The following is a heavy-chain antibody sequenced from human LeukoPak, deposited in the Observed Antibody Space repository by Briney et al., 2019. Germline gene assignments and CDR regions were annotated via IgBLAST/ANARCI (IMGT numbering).Heavy chain of an antibody. J-gene: IGHJ6*03. CDR2: ISSSSSTI. Sequence: GGSLRLSCAASGFTFSSYSMNWVRQAPGKGLEWVSYISSSSSTIYYADSVKGRFTISRDNAKNSLYLQMNSLRAEDTAVYYCARATNYYYDSSGHYYYYYYMDVWGKGTTVTVSS. CDR3: ARATNYYYDSSGHYYYYYYMDV. CDR1: GFTFSSYS. D-gene: IGHD3-22*01. V-gene: IGHV3-48*04.